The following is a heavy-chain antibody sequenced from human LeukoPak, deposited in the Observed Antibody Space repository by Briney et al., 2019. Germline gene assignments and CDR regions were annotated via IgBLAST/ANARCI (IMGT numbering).Heavy chain of an antibody. CDR3: ARDVVGATSLDY. Sequence: SETLSLTCAVYGGSISGYYWSWIRQPPGKGLEWIGEINHSGSTNYNPSLKSRVTISVDTSKNQFSLKLSSVTAADTAVYYCARDVVGATSLDYWGQGTLVTVSS. CDR2: INHSGST. V-gene: IGHV4-34*01. CDR1: GGSISGYY. J-gene: IGHJ4*02. D-gene: IGHD1-26*01.